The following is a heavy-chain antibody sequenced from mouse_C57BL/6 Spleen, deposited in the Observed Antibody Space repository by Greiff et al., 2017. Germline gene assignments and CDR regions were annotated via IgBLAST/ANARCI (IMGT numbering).Heavy chain of an antibody. V-gene: IGHV1-55*01. Sequence: VQLQQPGAELVKPGASVKMSCKASGYTFTSYWITWVKQRPGQGLERIGDIYPGSGSTNYNEKFKSKATLTVDTSSSTAYMQLSSLTSEDSAVYYCAREGDPYYGSSSFAYWGQGTLVTVSA. CDR2: IYPGSGST. CDR3: AREGDPYYGSSSFAY. J-gene: IGHJ3*01. D-gene: IGHD1-1*01. CDR1: GYTFTSYW.